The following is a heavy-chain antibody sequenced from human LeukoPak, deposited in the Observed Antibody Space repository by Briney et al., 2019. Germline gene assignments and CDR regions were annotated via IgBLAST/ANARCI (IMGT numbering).Heavy chain of an antibody. V-gene: IGHV3-23*01. Sequence: GGSLRLSCAASGFTFSSYAMSWVRQAPGKGLEWVSAISGSGGSTYYADSVKGRFTISRDNSKNTLYLQMNSLRAEDTAVYYCAKDLWAGDSSSCLDYWGQGTLVTVSS. D-gene: IGHD6-13*01. CDR1: GFTFSSYA. CDR3: AKDLWAGDSSSCLDY. CDR2: ISGSGGST. J-gene: IGHJ4*02.